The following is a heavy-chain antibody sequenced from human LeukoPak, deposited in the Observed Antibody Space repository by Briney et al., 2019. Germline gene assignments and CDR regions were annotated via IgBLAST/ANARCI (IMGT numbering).Heavy chain of an antibody. J-gene: IGHJ4*02. CDR1: GYTFTNFG. Sequence: ASVKVFCKASGYTFTNFGVAWVRQAPGQGLEWMAWISAYNGNPNYAQKFQGRVTMTTDTPTSTAYMELRNLKSDETAVYFCARGGGTRVYYFDYWGQGTLVTVSS. D-gene: IGHD1-1*01. V-gene: IGHV1-18*01. CDR3: ARGGGTRVYYFDY. CDR2: ISAYNGNP.